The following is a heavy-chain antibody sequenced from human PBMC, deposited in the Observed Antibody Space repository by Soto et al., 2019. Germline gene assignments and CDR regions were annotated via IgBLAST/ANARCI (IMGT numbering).Heavy chain of an antibody. Sequence: SETLSLTCSVYGGSFSGSYWSWIRQPPGKGLEWIGEINHSGSTNYNPSLKSRVTISVDTSKNQFSLKLSSVTAADTAVYYCARDRYGDPLWGQDDFDYWGQGTLVTVSA. J-gene: IGHJ4*02. CDR3: ARDRYGDPLWGQDDFDY. V-gene: IGHV4-34*01. CDR1: GGSFSGSY. D-gene: IGHD4-17*01. CDR2: INHSGST.